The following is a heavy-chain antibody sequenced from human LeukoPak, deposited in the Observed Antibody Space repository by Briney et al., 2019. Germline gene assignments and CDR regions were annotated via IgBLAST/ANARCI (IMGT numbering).Heavy chain of an antibody. Sequence: ASVKVSCKASGYTFTGYYMHWVRQAPGQGLEWMGWINPNSGGTNYAQKFQGRVTMTRDTSISTAYMELSRLRSDDTAVYYCASSPLLGYCSGGSCLNLDYWGRGTLVTVSS. D-gene: IGHD2-15*01. CDR2: INPNSGGT. CDR3: ASSPLLGYCSGGSCLNLDY. CDR1: GYTFTGYY. J-gene: IGHJ4*02. V-gene: IGHV1-2*02.